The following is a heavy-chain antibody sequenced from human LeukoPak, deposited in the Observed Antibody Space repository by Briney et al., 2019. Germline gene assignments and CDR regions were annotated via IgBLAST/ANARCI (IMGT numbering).Heavy chain of an antibody. Sequence: ASVKVSCKASGYTFTSYAMHWVRQAPGQRLEWMGWINAGNGNTKYSQEFQGRVTITRDTSASTAYMELSSLRSEDMAVYYCARGYSSSWQDVLFDYWGQGTLVTVSS. J-gene: IGHJ4*02. D-gene: IGHD6-13*01. CDR1: GYTFTSYA. CDR2: INAGNGNT. V-gene: IGHV1-3*03. CDR3: ARGYSSSWQDVLFDY.